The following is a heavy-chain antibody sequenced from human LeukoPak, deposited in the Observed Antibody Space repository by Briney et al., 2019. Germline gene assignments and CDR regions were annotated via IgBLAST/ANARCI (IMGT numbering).Heavy chain of an antibody. CDR3: AKDITTVTTNAFDI. V-gene: IGHV3-9*03. D-gene: IGHD4-17*01. Sequence: GGSLRLSCAASGFTFDDYAMHWVRHAPGKGLEWVSGISWNSGSIGYADSVMGRFTISGDNAKNSLYLQMNSLRAEDMALYYCAKDITTVTTNAFDIWGQGTRVTVSS. J-gene: IGHJ3*02. CDR1: GFTFDDYA. CDR2: ISWNSGSI.